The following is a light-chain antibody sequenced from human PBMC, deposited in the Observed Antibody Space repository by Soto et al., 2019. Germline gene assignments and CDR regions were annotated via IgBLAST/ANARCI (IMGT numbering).Light chain of an antibody. CDR2: NVS. J-gene: IGKJ1*01. CDR1: QALVYGDGNTY. V-gene: IGKV2-30*01. CDR3: MQNTHWPRT. Sequence: DVVLTQSPLSLPVTLGQPASISCTSSQALVYGDGNTYLIWVQQRPGQSPRGLIYNVSRRDSGVPDRFSGGGSGTDFTLKISRVEAEDVGIYYCMQNTHWPRTFGQGTKVEIK.